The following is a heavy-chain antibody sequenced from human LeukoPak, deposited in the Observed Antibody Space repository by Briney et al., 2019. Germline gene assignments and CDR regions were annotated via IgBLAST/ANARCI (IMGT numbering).Heavy chain of an antibody. D-gene: IGHD1-14*01. Sequence: SETLSLTCTVSGGSISSSSYYWGWIRQPPGKGLEWIGSIYYSGSTYYNPSIKSRVTISVDTSKNQFSLKLSSVTAADTAVYYCARGYPIDYWGQGTLVTVSS. J-gene: IGHJ4*02. CDR3: ARGYPIDY. CDR1: GGSISSSSYY. V-gene: IGHV4-39*07. CDR2: IYYSGST.